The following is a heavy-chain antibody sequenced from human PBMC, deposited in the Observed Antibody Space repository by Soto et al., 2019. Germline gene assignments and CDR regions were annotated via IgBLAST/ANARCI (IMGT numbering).Heavy chain of an antibody. Sequence: GGSLRLSCVASAFSSSTSWMSWFRQAPGKGPEWVAIIRQDGSEKYYVESVKGRFTISRDNAKDSLYLQMNSLRAEDTAVYYCAKLSTRDYDPYYYYGMDVWGRGTTVTVSS. CDR2: IRQDGSEK. CDR3: AKLSTRDYDPYYYYGMDV. CDR1: AFSSSTSW. J-gene: IGHJ6*02. V-gene: IGHV3-7*01. D-gene: IGHD3-16*01.